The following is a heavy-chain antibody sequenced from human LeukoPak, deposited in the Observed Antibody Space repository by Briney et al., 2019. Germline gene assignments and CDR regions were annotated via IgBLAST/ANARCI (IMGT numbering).Heavy chain of an antibody. CDR3: AKERDETGYFNAPFDQ. V-gene: IGHV3-23*01. Sequence: GASLRLSCAASGFSITTFAMNWVRQARGKGLEWVSGISGSGGTTFYADSVEGRFTISRDNSNNTLFLQMDRLKGEDTAVYFCAKERDETGYFNAPFDQWGQGTLVTVSS. J-gene: IGHJ4*02. D-gene: IGHD3-9*01. CDR1: GFSITTFA. CDR2: ISGSGGTT.